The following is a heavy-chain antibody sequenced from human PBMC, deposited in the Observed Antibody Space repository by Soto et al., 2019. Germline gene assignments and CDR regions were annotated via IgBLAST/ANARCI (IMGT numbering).Heavy chain of an antibody. CDR1: VSPSTRLG. CDR2: ISYYGSNK. J-gene: IGHJ4*02. CDR3: ANSAAAGDYTNWFDY. D-gene: IGHD4-4*01. Sequence: HPRGPLRPSCPASVSPSTRLGMHWVRHAPSKGLEWVAVISYYGSNKYTADSVKGRFTISRDNAKNTLYLQMNSLRAEDTAVYYCANSAAAGDYTNWFDYWGQGTLVTVSS. V-gene: IGHV3-30*18.